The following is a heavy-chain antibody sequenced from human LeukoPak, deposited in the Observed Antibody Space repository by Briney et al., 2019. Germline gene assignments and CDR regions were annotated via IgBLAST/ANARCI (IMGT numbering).Heavy chain of an antibody. CDR1: GGSISSYY. CDR2: IYYSGST. Sequence: SETLSLTCTVSGGSISSYYWSWIRQPPGKGLEWIGYIYYSGSTNYNPSLKSRVTISVDTSKNQFSLRLSSVTAADTAVYYCARHHTYYARPDAFDIWGQGTMVTVSS. V-gene: IGHV4-59*08. CDR3: ARHHTYYARPDAFDI. D-gene: IGHD1-26*01. J-gene: IGHJ3*02.